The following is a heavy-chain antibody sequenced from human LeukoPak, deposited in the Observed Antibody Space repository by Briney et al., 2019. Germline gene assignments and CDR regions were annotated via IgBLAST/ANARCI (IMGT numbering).Heavy chain of an antibody. CDR3: ARGSDYGDNFDDFDY. D-gene: IGHD4-17*01. V-gene: IGHV3-11*05. CDR2: IGSTGTYT. CDR1: GFTFSDYY. Sequence: PGGSLRLSCAASGFTFSDYYMSWIRQAPGKGLEWISYIGSTGTYTNYADSVKGRFTISRDNAKNSVYLQMSSLRTEDTAVCYCARGSDYGDNFDDFDYWGQGTLVTVSS. J-gene: IGHJ4*02.